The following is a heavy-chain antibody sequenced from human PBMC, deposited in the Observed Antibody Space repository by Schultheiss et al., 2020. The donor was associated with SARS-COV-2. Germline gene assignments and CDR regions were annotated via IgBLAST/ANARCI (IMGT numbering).Heavy chain of an antibody. CDR3: ARGEKYGDYSYGY. CDR2: ITSSSSTI. CDR1: GFTFSSYA. V-gene: IGHV3-48*04. D-gene: IGHD4-17*01. J-gene: IGHJ4*02. Sequence: GGSLRLSCAASGFTFSSYAMHWVRQAPGKGLEWVSYITSSSSTIYYADSVKGRFTISRDNAKNSLYLQMNSLRAEDTAVYYCARGEKYGDYSYGYWGQGTLVTVSS.